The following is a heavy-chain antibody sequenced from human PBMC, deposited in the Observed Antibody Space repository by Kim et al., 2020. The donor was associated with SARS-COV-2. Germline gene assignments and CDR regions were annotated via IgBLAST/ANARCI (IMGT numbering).Heavy chain of an antibody. J-gene: IGHJ4*02. CDR3: ARILRRATTLGFDY. CDR1: GFTFSSYW. D-gene: IGHD1-26*01. V-gene: IGHV3-7*01. Sequence: GGSLRLSCAASGFTFSSYWMSWVRQAPGKGLEWVANIKQDGSEKYYVDSVKGRFTISRDNAKNSLYLQMNSLRAEDTAVYYCARILRRATTLGFDYWGQGTLVTVSS. CDR2: IKQDGSEK.